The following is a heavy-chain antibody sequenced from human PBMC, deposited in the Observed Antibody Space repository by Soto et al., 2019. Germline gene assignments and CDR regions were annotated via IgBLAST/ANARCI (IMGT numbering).Heavy chain of an antibody. Sequence: GGSLRLSCAASGFVFSNYDMSWVRQAPGKGLEWVSSISGSGGRTYYADSVKGRFTILRDNSNNTLYVQMNSLRAEDTAVYYCAKDPQDSSGHDYWGQGTLVTVSS. V-gene: IGHV3-23*01. CDR1: GFVFSNYD. CDR3: AKDPQDSSGHDY. CDR2: ISGSGGRT. D-gene: IGHD6-19*01. J-gene: IGHJ4*02.